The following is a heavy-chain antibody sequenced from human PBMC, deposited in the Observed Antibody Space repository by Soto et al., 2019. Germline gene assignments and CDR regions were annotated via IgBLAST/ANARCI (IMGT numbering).Heavy chain of an antibody. V-gene: IGHV4-59*01. D-gene: IGHD3-16*01. Sequence: QVQLQESGPGLVKPSETLSLTCTVSGGSISSYYWSWIRQPPGKGLEWIGYIYYSGSTSYNPSLKSRVTISIDTSKNQFSLKLSSVTAADTAVYYCARLNYSGGGNWGQGTLVTVSS. J-gene: IGHJ4*02. CDR1: GGSISSYY. CDR3: ARLNYSGGGN. CDR2: IYYSGST.